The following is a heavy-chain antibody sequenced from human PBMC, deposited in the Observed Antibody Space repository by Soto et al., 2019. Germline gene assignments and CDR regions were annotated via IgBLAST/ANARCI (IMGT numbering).Heavy chain of an antibody. Sequence: QVQLVQSGAEVKKPGSSVKVSYKASGGTFSSYAISWVRQAPGQGLEWMGGIIPIFGSTNYAQNFQGRVTITADESTSTAYMELSSLRSEDTAVYYCASTYDSSGYYLGNNWFDPWGQGTLVTVSS. J-gene: IGHJ5*02. D-gene: IGHD3-22*01. CDR3: ASTYDSSGYYLGNNWFDP. CDR2: IIPIFGST. CDR1: GGTFSSYA. V-gene: IGHV1-69*01.